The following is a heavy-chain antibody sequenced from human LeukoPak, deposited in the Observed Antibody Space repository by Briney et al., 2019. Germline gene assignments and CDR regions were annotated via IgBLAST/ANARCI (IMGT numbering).Heavy chain of an antibody. CDR2: ISGSGGST. V-gene: IGHV3-23*01. J-gene: IGHJ4*02. Sequence: GGSLRLSCAASGFTFSSYAMSWVRQAPGKGLEWVSAISGSGGSTYYADSVKGRFTISRDNAKNSLYLQMNSLRAEDTAVYYCATLYGGNDRTSDYWGQGTLVTVSS. D-gene: IGHD4-23*01. CDR3: ATLYGGNDRTSDY. CDR1: GFTFSSYA.